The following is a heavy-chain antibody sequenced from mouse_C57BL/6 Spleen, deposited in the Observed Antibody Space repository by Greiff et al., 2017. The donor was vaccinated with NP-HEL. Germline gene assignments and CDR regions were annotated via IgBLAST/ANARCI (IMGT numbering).Heavy chain of an antibody. V-gene: IGHV1-85*01. CDR3: ARGSFITTVVAPGY. CDR2: IYPRDGST. J-gene: IGHJ2*01. Sequence: QVQLKQSGPELVKPGASVKLSCKASGYTFTSYDINWVKQRPGQGLEWIGWIYPRDGSTKYNEKFKGKATLTVDTSSSTAYMELHSLTSEDSAVYFCARGSFITTVVAPGYWGQGTTLTVSS. CDR1: GYTFTSYD. D-gene: IGHD1-1*01.